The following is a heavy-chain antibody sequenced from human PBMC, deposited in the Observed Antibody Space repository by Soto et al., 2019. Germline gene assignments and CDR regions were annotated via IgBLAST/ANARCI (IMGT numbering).Heavy chain of an antibody. V-gene: IGHV4-38-2*01. CDR2: IYHSGST. Sequence: SETLSLTCAVSGYSISSGYYLGWIRQPPGKGLEWIGSIYHSGSTYYNPSLKSRVTISVDTSKNQFSLKLSSVTAADTAVYYCATSRYITMIAWGGAFDIWGQGTMVTVSS. CDR3: ATSRYITMIAWGGAFDI. D-gene: IGHD3-22*01. J-gene: IGHJ3*02. CDR1: GYSISSGYY.